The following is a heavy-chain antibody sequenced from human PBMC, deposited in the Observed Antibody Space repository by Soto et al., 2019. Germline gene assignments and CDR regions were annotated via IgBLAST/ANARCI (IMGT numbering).Heavy chain of an antibody. CDR2: ISPYKGNT. CDR3: ARDLDGSGSYYTDY. D-gene: IGHD3-10*01. V-gene: IGHV1-18*01. CDR1: GYTFTNCG. J-gene: IGHJ4*02. Sequence: VASVKVSCKASGYTFTNCGIAWARQAPGQGLEWMGWISPYKGNTHYAQKFQGRVTMTTDTSTSTAYMELRSLRSDDTAVYYCARDLDGSGSYYTDYWGQGTLVTVSS.